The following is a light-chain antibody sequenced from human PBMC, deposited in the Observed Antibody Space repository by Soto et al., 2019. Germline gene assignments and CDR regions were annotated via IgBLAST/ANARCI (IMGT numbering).Light chain of an antibody. J-gene: IGKJ1*01. CDR1: QGIRND. V-gene: IGKV1-6*01. CDR2: RAS. Sequence: AMQMTQSPSSLSASVGDRVTITCRTSQGIRNDLGWYQQKPGRAPKLLIYRASSLQSGVPSRFSGSGSDTDFTLTISSLQPEDFATYYCLQDYSYPWTFGQGTKVDIK. CDR3: LQDYSYPWT.